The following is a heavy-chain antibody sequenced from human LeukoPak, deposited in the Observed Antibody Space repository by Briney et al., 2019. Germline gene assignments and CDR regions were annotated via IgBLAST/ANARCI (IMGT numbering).Heavy chain of an antibody. CDR3: ARRGSGSFGYYYMDV. D-gene: IGHD3-10*01. CDR2: INHSGST. Sequence: KSSETLSLTCAVYGGSFSGYYWSWIRQPPGKGREWIGEINHSGSTNYNPSLKSRVTISVDTSKNQFSLKLSSVTAADTAVYYCARRGSGSFGYYYMDVWGKGTTVTISS. CDR1: GGSFSGYY. V-gene: IGHV4-34*01. J-gene: IGHJ6*03.